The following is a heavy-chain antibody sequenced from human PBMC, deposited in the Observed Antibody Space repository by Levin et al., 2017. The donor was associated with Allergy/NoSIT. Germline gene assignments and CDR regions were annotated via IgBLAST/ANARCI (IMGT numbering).Heavy chain of an antibody. D-gene: IGHD2-15*01. CDR3: AKGTYSSGYSSSDY. Sequence: GGSLRLSCAASGFSFSTCDMHWVRQAPGKGLEWVAVTSSDGSNKDYAGSVKGRFTISRDNSKNTVSLQMDSLRDDDTAVYYCAKGTYSSGYSSSDYWGQGTQVTVSS. V-gene: IGHV3-30*18. J-gene: IGHJ4*02. CDR2: TSSDGSNK. CDR1: GFSFSTCD.